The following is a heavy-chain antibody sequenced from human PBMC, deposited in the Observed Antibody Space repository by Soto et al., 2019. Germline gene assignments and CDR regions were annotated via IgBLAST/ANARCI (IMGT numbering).Heavy chain of an antibody. CDR3: AKTVVPHPTQSDHDLGYFDY. Sequence: EVQLLESGGGLVQPGGSLRLSCAASGFTFSSYAMSWVRQASGKGLEWVSTISGSESSTHSADSVKGRFTISRDNSKNTLYLQMNSLRAEDTAVYFCAKTVVPHPTQSDHDLGYFDYWGQGTLVTVSS. D-gene: IGHD5-12*01. CDR2: ISGSESST. V-gene: IGHV3-23*01. J-gene: IGHJ4*02. CDR1: GFTFSSYA.